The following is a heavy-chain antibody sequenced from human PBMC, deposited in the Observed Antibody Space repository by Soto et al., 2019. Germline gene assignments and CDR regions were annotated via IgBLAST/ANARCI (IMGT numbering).Heavy chain of an antibody. J-gene: IGHJ6*02. D-gene: IGHD2-2*02. CDR2: IIPILGIA. CDR3: ARIVVPAATPYYYYYYGMDV. Sequence: SVKVSCKASGGTFSSYTISWVRQAPGQGLEWMGRIIPILGIANYAQKFQGRVTITADKSTSTAYMELSSLRSEDTAVYYCARIVVPAATPYYYYYYGMDVWGQGTTVTVSS. CDR1: GGTFSSYT. V-gene: IGHV1-69*02.